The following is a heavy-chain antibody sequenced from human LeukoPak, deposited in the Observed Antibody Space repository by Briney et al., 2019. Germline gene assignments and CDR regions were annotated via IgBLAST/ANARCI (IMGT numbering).Heavy chain of an antibody. CDR3: ARLERGYSLLDY. Sequence: GESLKISRTGAGYIFTNYWIGWLRQMPGKGLESMGIISPADSGNRYSPSLQGQVTISADKSISTAYLQWSSLKASDTAMYYCARLERGYSLLDYWGQGTLVTVSS. J-gene: IGHJ4*02. V-gene: IGHV5-51*01. CDR2: ISPADSGN. CDR1: GYIFTNYW. D-gene: IGHD5-18*01.